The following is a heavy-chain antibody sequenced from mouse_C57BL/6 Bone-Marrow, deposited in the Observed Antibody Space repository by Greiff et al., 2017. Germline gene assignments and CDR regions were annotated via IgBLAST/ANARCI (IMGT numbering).Heavy chain of an antibody. D-gene: IGHD2-1*01. CDR3: ARRRGNFLAY. CDR2: IYPGDGDT. Sequence: QVQLQQSGPELVKPGASVKISCKASGYAFSSSWMNWVKQRPGKGLEWIGRIYPGDGDTNYNGKFKGKATLTADKSSSTAYMQLSSLTSEDSAVYFCARRRGNFLAYWGQGTLVTVSA. J-gene: IGHJ3*01. V-gene: IGHV1-82*01. CDR1: GYAFSSSW.